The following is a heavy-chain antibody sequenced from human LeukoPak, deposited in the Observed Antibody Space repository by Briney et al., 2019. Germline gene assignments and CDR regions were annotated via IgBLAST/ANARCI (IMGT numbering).Heavy chain of an antibody. CDR3: ARANLDAFDP. J-gene: IGHJ5*02. D-gene: IGHD1-1*01. Sequence: SVKVSCKASGGAFSSYAISWVRQAPGRGLEWMGGIIHIFGTANYAQKFQGRVTITADESTSTAYMELSSLRSEDTAVYYCARANLDAFDPWGQGTLVTVSS. CDR1: GGAFSSYA. CDR2: IIHIFGTA. V-gene: IGHV1-69*13.